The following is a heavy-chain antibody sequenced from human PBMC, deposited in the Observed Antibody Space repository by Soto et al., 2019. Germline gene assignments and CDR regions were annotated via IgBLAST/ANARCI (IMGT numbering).Heavy chain of an antibody. D-gene: IGHD6-19*01. CDR3: ARGSVGAVAGTLIDY. V-gene: IGHV4-59*01. CDR2: IYYSGST. J-gene: IGHJ4*02. Sequence: SETLSLTCTVSGGSIISYYWSWIRQPTGKGLEWIGYIYYSGSTNYNPSLKSRVTISVDTSKNQFSLKLSSVTAADTAVYYCARGSVGAVAGTLIDYWGQGTLVTVSS. CDR1: GGSIISYY.